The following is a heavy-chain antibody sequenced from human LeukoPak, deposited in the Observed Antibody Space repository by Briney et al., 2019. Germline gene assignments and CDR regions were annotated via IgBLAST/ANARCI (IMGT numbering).Heavy chain of an antibody. V-gene: IGHV3-21*01. CDR2: ISSSSSYI. Sequence: GGSLRLSCAASGFTFSSYSMNWVRQAPGKGLEWVSSISSSSSYIYYADSVKGRFTISRDNAKNSLYLQMNNLRAEDTAVYYCARGATVTQNYWGQGTLVTVSS. CDR3: ARGATVTQNY. D-gene: IGHD4-17*01. CDR1: GFTFSSYS. J-gene: IGHJ4*02.